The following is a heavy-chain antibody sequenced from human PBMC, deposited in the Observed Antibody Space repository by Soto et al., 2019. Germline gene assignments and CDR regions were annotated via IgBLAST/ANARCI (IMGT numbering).Heavy chain of an antibody. CDR2: IFHSGST. J-gene: IGHJ6*02. CDR3: ARGIQMRSQVYYGMDV. Sequence: QVQLQESGPGVVKPSGTLSLTCGVSGGSISSDYWWAWVRQSPGRGLEWIGEIFHSGSTHYNPSLESRVTMSVDIVNNHFSLKLMSVTAADTAVYYCARGIQMRSQVYYGMDVWGQGTTVTVSS. V-gene: IGHV4-4*02. CDR1: GGSISSDYW.